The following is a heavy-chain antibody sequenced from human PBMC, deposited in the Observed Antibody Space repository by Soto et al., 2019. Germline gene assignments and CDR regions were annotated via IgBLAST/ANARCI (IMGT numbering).Heavy chain of an antibody. CDR3: ARVYCSGGSCYGIDY. CDR1: GDSVSSNLAS. D-gene: IGHD2-15*01. CDR2: TYYRSKWYS. J-gene: IGHJ4*02. V-gene: IGHV6-1*01. Sequence: LQTHSRTCVICGDSVSSNLASWCWIRQSPSRGLEWLGRTYYRSKWYSYYALSVKSRITINPDTSKNQFSLHLRSEDTAVYYCARVYCSGGSCYGIDYWGQGTLVTVSS.